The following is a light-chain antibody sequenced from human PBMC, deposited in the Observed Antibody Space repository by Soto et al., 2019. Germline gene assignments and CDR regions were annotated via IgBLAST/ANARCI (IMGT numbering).Light chain of an antibody. V-gene: IGLV1-40*01. Sequence: QSVLTQPPSVSGAPGQRVTISCTGSSSNIGSGYDVHWYQQLPGTAPRLLMSGNNNRPSGVPDRFSGSKSGTSASLAITGLQAEDEADYYCHSYDSILSGVVFGGGTKLTVL. J-gene: IGLJ2*01. CDR2: GNN. CDR1: SSNIGSGYD. CDR3: HSYDSILSGVV.